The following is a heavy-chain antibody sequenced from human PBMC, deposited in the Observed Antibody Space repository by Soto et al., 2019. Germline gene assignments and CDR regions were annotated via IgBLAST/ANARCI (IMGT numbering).Heavy chain of an antibody. CDR2: ISGSGVST. D-gene: IGHD3-22*01. Sequence: GGSLRLSCAASGFTFSSHAMSWVRQAPGKGLEWVSTISGSGVSTYYADSVQGRFTISRDNSKNTLGLQMNSLSAEDTAVYYCARDAPYSDSDDYHRVWYFDLWGRGTLVTVSS. CDR3: ARDAPYSDSDDYHRVWYFDL. CDR1: GFTFSSHA. V-gene: IGHV3-23*01. J-gene: IGHJ2*01.